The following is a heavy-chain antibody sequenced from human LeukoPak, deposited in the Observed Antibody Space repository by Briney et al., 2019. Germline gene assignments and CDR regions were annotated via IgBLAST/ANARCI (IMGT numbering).Heavy chain of an antibody. Sequence: SETLSLTCTVSGGSISSYYWSWIRPPPGKGLEWIGYIYYSGSTNYNPSLKSRVTISVDTSKNQLSLKLNSVTAADTAVYYCARVRSGSYLDYWGQGTLVTVSS. CDR1: GGSISSYY. D-gene: IGHD1-26*01. J-gene: IGHJ4*02. CDR3: ARVRSGSYLDY. V-gene: IGHV4-59*01. CDR2: IYYSGST.